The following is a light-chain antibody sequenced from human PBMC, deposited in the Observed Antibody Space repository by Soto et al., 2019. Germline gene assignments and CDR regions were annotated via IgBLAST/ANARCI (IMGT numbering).Light chain of an antibody. CDR2: RNN. J-gene: IGLJ2*01. V-gene: IGLV1-47*01. CDR3: AAWDDSLSDPRVV. Sequence: QLVLTQPPSASGTPGQRVTISCSGSSSNIGSNYVYWYQQLPGTAPKLLIYRNNQRPSGVPDRFSGSKSGTSASLAISGLRSEDEADYYCAAWDDSLSDPRVVFGGGTKLTVL. CDR1: SSNIGSNY.